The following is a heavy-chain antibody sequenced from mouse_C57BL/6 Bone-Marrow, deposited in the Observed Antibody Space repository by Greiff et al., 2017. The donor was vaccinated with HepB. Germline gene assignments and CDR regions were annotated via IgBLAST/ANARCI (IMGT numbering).Heavy chain of an antibody. CDR3: ASCGSHWYFDV. CDR1: GYTFTSYW. CDR2: IDPSDSYT. Sequence: VQLQQPGAELVMPGASVKLSCKASGYTFTSYWMHWVKQRPGQGLEWIGEIDPSDSYTNYNQKFKGKSTLTVDKSSSTAYMQLSSLTSEDSAVYYWASCGSHWYFDVWGTGTTVTVSS. J-gene: IGHJ1*03. V-gene: IGHV1-69*01.